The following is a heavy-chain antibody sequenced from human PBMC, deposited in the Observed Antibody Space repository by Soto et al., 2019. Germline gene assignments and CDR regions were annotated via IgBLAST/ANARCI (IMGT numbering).Heavy chain of an antibody. D-gene: IGHD1-1*01. J-gene: IGHJ5*02. V-gene: IGHV4-59*01. Sequence: PSETLSLTCTVSGGFIWGWIRQSPDKGLEWIGYIYNSGRYNYNPSLESRLTISIDTSKNQFSLRLASVTAADTAVYYCARTLPNRQLFDPWSQRTLVTVSS. CDR1: GGFI. CDR3: ARTLPNRQLFDP. CDR2: IYNSGRY.